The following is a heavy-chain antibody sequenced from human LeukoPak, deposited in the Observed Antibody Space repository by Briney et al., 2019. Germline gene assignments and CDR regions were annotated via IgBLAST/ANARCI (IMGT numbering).Heavy chain of an antibody. Sequence: GASVKVSCKASGYTFTGYYMHWVRQAPGQGLEWMGWINPNSGGTNYAQKFQGRVTMTRDTSISTAYMELSRLRSDDTAVYYCARDRYCSSTSCYGAYFDYWGQGTLVTVSS. CDR2: INPNSGGT. J-gene: IGHJ4*02. CDR1: GYTFTGYY. D-gene: IGHD2-2*01. V-gene: IGHV1-2*02. CDR3: ARDRYCSSTSCYGAYFDY.